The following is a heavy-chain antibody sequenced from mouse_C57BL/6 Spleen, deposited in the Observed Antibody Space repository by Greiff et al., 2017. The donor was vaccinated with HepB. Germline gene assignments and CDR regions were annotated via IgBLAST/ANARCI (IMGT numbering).Heavy chain of an antibody. D-gene: IGHD1-1*01. CDR3: ARSYGSSYGGFPYFDY. J-gene: IGHJ2*01. Sequence: EVQLVESGGGLVKPGGSLKLSCAASGFTFSSYALSWVRQTPEKRLEWVATISDGGSYTYYPDNVKGRFTISRDNAKNNLYLQMSHLKSEDTAMYYCARSYGSSYGGFPYFDYWGQGTTLTVSS. V-gene: IGHV5-4*01. CDR1: GFTFSSYA. CDR2: ISDGGSYT.